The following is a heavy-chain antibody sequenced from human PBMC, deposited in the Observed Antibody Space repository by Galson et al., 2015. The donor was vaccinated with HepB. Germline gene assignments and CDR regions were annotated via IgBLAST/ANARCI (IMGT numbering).Heavy chain of an antibody. CDR3: ARDQGIAARTRYSYMDV. D-gene: IGHD6-6*01. J-gene: IGHJ6*03. CDR2: INSDGSST. Sequence: SLRLSCAASGFTFSSYCMHWVRQAPGKGLVWVSRINSDGSSTSYADSVKGRFTISRDNAKNTLYLQMNSLRAEDTAVYYCARDQGIAARTRYSYMDVWGRGTTVTVSS. V-gene: IGHV3-74*01. CDR1: GFTFSSYC.